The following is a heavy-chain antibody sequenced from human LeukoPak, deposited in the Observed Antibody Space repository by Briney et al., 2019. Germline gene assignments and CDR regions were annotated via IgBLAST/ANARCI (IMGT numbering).Heavy chain of an antibody. D-gene: IGHD3-22*01. CDR1: GDSINGYY. CDR2: IYYSGST. Sequence: SETLSLTCIVSGDSINGYYWTWIRQPPGKGLEWIGYIYYSGSTNYNPSLKSRVTISVDTSKNQFSLKLSSVTAADTAVYYCARGDYYDSSGYYYRGCYFDYWGQGTLVTVSS. CDR3: ARGDYYDSSGYYYRGCYFDY. V-gene: IGHV4-59*01. J-gene: IGHJ4*02.